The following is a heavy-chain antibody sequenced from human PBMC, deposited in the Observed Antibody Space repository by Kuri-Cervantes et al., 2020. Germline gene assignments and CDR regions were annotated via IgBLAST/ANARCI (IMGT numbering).Heavy chain of an antibody. CDR2: INPNSGGT. V-gene: IGHV1-2*04. CDR3: ARSDYGDSIDY. D-gene: IGHD4-17*01. CDR1: GYTFTGYY. Sequence: ASVKVSCKASGYTFTGYYMHWVRQAPGQGLEWMGWINPNSGGTNYAQKFQGWVTMTRDTSTSTAYMELSRLRSDDTAVYYCARSDYGDSIDYWGQGTLVTVSS. J-gene: IGHJ4*02.